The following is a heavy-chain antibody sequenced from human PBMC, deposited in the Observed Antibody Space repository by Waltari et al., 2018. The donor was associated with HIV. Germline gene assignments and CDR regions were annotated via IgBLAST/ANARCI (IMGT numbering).Heavy chain of an antibody. Sequence: QVLLQESGPGRLKPSETLSLTCGVSGVSIGTGSYSWTWVRQSAGKAMEWSGRVYNSGNTNYSPSLRGRVTISIDTSKNQFSLNLNSVTAADTAVYFCARDHAVVLSSNPRQSVYYYYGMDVWGQGTTVTVSS. J-gene: IGHJ6*02. D-gene: IGHD3-22*01. CDR3: ARDHAVVLSSNPRQSVYYYYGMDV. V-gene: IGHV4-61*02. CDR1: GVSIGTGSYS. CDR2: VYNSGNT.